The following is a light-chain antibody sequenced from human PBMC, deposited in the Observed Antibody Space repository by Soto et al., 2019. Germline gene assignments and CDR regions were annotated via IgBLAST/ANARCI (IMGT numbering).Light chain of an antibody. Sequence: DVQLTQSPSCVSASVGDRFTITCRASQAISSWLAWYQQRQGKAPKXXIYAASSLQTGIPSRFSGSVYGTDFNLTINSLQPEDSATYTCQQAASFPLTFGQGTRLEIK. CDR1: QAISSW. CDR2: AAS. V-gene: IGKV1-12*01. J-gene: IGKJ5*01. CDR3: QQAASFPLT.